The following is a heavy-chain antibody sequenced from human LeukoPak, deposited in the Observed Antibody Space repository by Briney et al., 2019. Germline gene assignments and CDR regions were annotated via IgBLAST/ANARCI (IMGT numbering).Heavy chain of an antibody. CDR3: ARDYYGPTRGGFDY. D-gene: IGHD3-22*01. CDR1: GFTFSTYW. Sequence: PGGSLRLSCAASGFTFSTYWMTWVRQAPGKGLEWVANIKQDGSEIRYVDSVKGRFTISRDNAKNSLYLQMNSLRAEDTAVYYCARDYYGPTRGGFDYWGQGTLVTVSS. CDR2: IKQDGSEI. J-gene: IGHJ4*02. V-gene: IGHV3-7*01.